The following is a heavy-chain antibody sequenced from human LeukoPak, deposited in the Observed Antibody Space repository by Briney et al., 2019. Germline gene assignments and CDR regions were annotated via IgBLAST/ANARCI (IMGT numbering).Heavy chain of an antibody. CDR3: ARSPRRKDSSGYYFVY. V-gene: IGHV1-8*01. J-gene: IGHJ4*02. Sequence: ASVKVSCKASGYTFTSYDINWVRQATGQGPEWMGWMNPNSGNTGYAQKFQGRVTMTRNTSISTAYMELSSLRSEDTAVYYCARSPRRKDSSGYYFVYWGQGTLVTVSS. D-gene: IGHD3-22*01. CDR1: GYTFTSYD. CDR2: MNPNSGNT.